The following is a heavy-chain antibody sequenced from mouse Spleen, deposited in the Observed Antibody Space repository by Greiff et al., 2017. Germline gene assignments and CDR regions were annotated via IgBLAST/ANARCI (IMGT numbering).Heavy chain of an antibody. J-gene: IGHJ4*01. Sequence: VQLQQSGAELAKPGASVKLSCKASGYTFTSYWMHWVKQRPGQGLEWIGYINPSSGYTKYNQKFKDKATLTADKSSSTAYMQLSSLTYEDSAVYYCARREYGDYYAMDYWGQGTSVTVSS. CDR2: INPSSGYT. V-gene: IGHV1-7*01. CDR1: GYTFTSYW. CDR3: ARREYGDYYAMDY. D-gene: IGHD1-2*01.